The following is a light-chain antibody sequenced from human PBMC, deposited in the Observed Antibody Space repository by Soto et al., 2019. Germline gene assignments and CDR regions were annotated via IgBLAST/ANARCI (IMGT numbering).Light chain of an antibody. J-gene: IGKJ1*01. V-gene: IGKV1-5*02. CDR1: QTISSW. Sequence: DIQMTQSPSTLSASVGDRVTIICRASQTISSWLAWYQQKGGKAPKLLIYAASSLESGVPSRLSGSGSGTEFTLTISSLQPDDFATYYCQQYNSYSKTFGQGTKVDIK. CDR2: AAS. CDR3: QQYNSYSKT.